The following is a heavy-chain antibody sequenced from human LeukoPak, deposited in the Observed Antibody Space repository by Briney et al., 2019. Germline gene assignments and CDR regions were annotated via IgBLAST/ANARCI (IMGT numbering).Heavy chain of an antibody. CDR1: GFTFSSYA. D-gene: IGHD3-10*01. Sequence: PVGSLRLSCAASGFTFSSYAMSWVRQAPGKGLEWVSAIIGSGVSTYYADSEKGRFTISRDNSKNTLYLQMKSLRAEDTAVYYCAKEITMVRGFVWGQGTLDTDSS. J-gene: IGHJ4*02. V-gene: IGHV3-23*01. CDR2: IIGSGVST. CDR3: AKEITMVRGFV.